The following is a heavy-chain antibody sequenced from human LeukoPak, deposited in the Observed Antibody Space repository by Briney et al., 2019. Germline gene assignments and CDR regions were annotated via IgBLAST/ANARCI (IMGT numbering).Heavy chain of an antibody. J-gene: IGHJ6*03. D-gene: IGHD1-1*01. CDR2: ISSSGSTI. CDR3: ARRGTTGKNYYYYMDV. CDR1: GFTFSSYS. Sequence: PGGSLRLSCAASGFTFSSYSMNWVRQAPGKGLEWVSYISSSGSTIYYADSVKGRFTISRDNAKNSLYLQMNSLRAEDTAVYYCARRGTTGKNYYYYMDVWGKGTTVTVSS. V-gene: IGHV3-48*04.